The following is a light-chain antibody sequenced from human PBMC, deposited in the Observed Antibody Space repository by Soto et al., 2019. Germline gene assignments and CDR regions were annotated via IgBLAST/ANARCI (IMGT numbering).Light chain of an antibody. CDR1: ESVSSNY. CDR2: AAS. J-gene: IGKJ1*01. Sequence: EIVLTQSPGTLSSSPGERATLSCRASESVSSNYLAWYQQRPDQAPRLLIYAASIRATGIPDRFSGSGSGTDFLITSSRLEPEDAAVYYCQKYGSPPWTFGQGTKVEIK. V-gene: IGKV3-20*01. CDR3: QKYGSPPWT.